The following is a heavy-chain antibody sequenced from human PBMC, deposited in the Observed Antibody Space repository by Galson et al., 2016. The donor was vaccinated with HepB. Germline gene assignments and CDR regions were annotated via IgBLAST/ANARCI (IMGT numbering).Heavy chain of an antibody. Sequence: SLRLSCATSGFTFGEYAMSWFRLAPGKGLEWAAVISCAAYSGTPDYAASVKGRFIISRDDSKGVAYLQMDILKTEDTAVYYCTRDRGNSAFLRGDYWGQGTLVTVSS. CDR2: ISCAAYSGTP. V-gene: IGHV3-49*03. J-gene: IGHJ4*02. D-gene: IGHD3-10*01. CDR1: GFTFGEYA. CDR3: TRDRGNSAFLRGDY.